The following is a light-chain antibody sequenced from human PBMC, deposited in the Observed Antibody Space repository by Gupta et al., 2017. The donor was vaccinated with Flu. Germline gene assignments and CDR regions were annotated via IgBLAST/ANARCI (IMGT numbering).Light chain of an antibody. CDR3: LIYFGTTWL. Sequence: QTVVTQEPSLTVSPGGPVTLTCAASAGAVTSVFYPNWFQQRPGQAPRPLIYSTNNKHSWTPARFSGSLLGGKAALTLSGVQPEDEADYYCLIYFGTTWLFGGGTKLTVL. V-gene: IGLV7-43*01. CDR2: STN. J-gene: IGLJ3*02. CDR1: AGAVTSVFY.